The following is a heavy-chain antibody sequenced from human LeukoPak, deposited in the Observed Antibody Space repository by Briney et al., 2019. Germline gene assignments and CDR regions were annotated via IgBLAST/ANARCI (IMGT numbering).Heavy chain of an antibody. Sequence: QSGGSLRLSCAASGFTFSNYAMSWVRQAPGRGLEWVSVVSGGGGSTYSADSVKGRFTISRDNSKSTLSLQMNSLRAEDTAVYYCAKANTFYFASVTYWDAWGQGSLVTVSS. CDR3: AKANTFYFASVTYWDA. CDR1: GFTFSNYA. D-gene: IGHD3-10*01. CDR2: VSGGGGST. J-gene: IGHJ5*02. V-gene: IGHV3-23*01.